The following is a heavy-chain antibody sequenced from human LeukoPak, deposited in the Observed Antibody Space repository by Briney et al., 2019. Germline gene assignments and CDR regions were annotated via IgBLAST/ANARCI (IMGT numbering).Heavy chain of an antibody. CDR2: INPNSGGT. CDR1: GYTFTGYY. Sequence: ASLKVSCKASGYTFTGYYMHWVRQAPGQGLEWMEWINPNSGGTNYAQKFQGRVTMTRDTSISTAYMELSRLRSDDTAVYYCARTTAYYDFWSGYHPLDYWGQGTLVTVSS. CDR3: ARTTAYYDFWSGYHPLDY. D-gene: IGHD3-3*01. J-gene: IGHJ4*02. V-gene: IGHV1-2*02.